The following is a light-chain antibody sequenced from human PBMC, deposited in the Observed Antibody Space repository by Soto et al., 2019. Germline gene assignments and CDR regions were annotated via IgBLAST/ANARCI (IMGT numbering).Light chain of an antibody. J-gene: IGKJ2*01. CDR2: DAS. Sequence: DIQMTQSPSSLSASVGDRVTITCRASQTIGANLNWYRQKLGKAPTLLIYDASTLQSGVPSRFSGLGSGTDFALTINSLQPDDSATYYCQQSYTTVYTCGQGTKVDIK. V-gene: IGKV1-39*01. CDR1: QTIGAN. CDR3: QQSYTTVYT.